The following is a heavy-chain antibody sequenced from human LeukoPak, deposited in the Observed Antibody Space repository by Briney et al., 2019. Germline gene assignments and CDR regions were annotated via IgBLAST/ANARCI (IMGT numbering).Heavy chain of an antibody. J-gene: IGHJ6*03. CDR3: ARSPYCSSTSCYENYMDV. CDR1: GGSFSGYY. D-gene: IGHD2-2*01. V-gene: IGHV4-34*01. Sequence: ETLSLTCAVYGGSFSGYYWSWIRQPPGKGLEWIGEINHSGSTNYNPSLKSRVTISVDTSKNQFSLKLSSVTAADTAVYYCARSPYCSSTSCYENYMDVWGKGTTVTISS. CDR2: INHSGST.